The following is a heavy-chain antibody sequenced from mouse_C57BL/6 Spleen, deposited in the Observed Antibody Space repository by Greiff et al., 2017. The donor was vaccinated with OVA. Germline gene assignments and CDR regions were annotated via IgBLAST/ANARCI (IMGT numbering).Heavy chain of an antibody. D-gene: IGHD2-2*01. CDR2: ISDGGSYT. CDR3: ARGGYKAWFAY. CDR1: GFTFSSYA. V-gene: IGHV5-4*01. J-gene: IGHJ3*01. Sequence: EVQLVESGGGLVKPGGSLKLSCAASGFTFSSYAMSWVRQTPEKRLEWVATISDGGSYTYYPDNVKGRFTIARDNAKNNLYLQMSHLKSEDTAMYDCARGGYKAWFAYWGQGTLVTVSA.